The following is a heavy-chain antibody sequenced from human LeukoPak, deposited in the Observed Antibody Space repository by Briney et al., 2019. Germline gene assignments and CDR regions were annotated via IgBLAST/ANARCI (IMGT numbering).Heavy chain of an antibody. J-gene: IGHJ6*02. V-gene: IGHV1-8*01. CDR3: AGGPIISSGWYPSFVLQQHGMDV. D-gene: IGHD6-19*01. Sequence: ASVKVSCKASGYTFTSYDINWVRQATGQGLEWMGWMNPNSGNTGYAQKFQGRVTMTRNTSISTAYMELSSLRSEDTAVYYCAGGPIISSGWYPSFVLQQHGMDVWGQGTTVTVSS. CDR2: MNPNSGNT. CDR1: GYTFTSYD.